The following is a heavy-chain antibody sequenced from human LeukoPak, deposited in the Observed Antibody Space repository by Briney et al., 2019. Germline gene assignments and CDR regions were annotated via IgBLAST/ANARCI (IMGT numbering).Heavy chain of an antibody. J-gene: IGHJ4*02. Sequence: SETLSHTCTVSGGSISSYYWSWIRQPPGKGLEWIGYMYYTGSTNYNPSLKSRVTISVDTSKNQFSLKLSSVTAADTAVYYCARGPHLDYWGQGTLVTVSS. CDR3: ARGPHLDY. V-gene: IGHV4-59*01. CDR1: GGSISSYY. CDR2: MYYTGST.